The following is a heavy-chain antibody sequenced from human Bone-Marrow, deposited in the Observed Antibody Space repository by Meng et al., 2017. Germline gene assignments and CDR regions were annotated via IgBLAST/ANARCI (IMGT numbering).Heavy chain of an antibody. J-gene: IGHJ4*02. CDR1: GVSYSASSFY. CDR3: AREWGTLATAADDY. Sequence: QRPLQKSGPGLVKPSATLSPTCTAAGVSYSASSFYWGWIRQAPGKGLEWIGTLHDSGSTYYNPSLKSRVTISADTSNSQFSLKLSSVTAADTAVYYCAREWGTLATAADDYWGQGTLVTVSS. CDR2: LHDSGST. V-gene: IGHV4-39*07. D-gene: IGHD6-13*01.